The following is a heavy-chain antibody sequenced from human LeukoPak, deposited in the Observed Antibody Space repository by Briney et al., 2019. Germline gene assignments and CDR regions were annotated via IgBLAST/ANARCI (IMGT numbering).Heavy chain of an antibody. J-gene: IGHJ6*02. V-gene: IGHV3-30*18. CDR1: GFTFSSYG. CDR3: AKGYYLDYYYYGMDV. Sequence: PGGSLRLSCAASGFTFSSYGMHWVRQAPGKGLEWVAVISYDGSNKYYADSVKGRFTISRDNSKNTLYLQMNSLRAEDTAVYYCAKGYYLDYYYYGMDVGGQGTTVTVSS. CDR2: ISYDGSNK. D-gene: IGHD1-26*01.